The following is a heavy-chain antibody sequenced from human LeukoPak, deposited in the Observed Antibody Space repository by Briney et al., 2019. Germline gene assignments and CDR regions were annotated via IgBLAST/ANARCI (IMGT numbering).Heavy chain of an antibody. J-gene: IGHJ3*02. V-gene: IGHV1-46*01. CDR1: GYTFTSYY. CDR2: INPSGGST. D-gene: IGHD3-22*01. CDR3: ARVKPNYYDSSAYGTFDI. Sequence: ASVKVSCKASGYTFTSYYMHWVRQAPGQGLEWMGIINPSGGSTSYAQKFQGRVTMTRDTPTSTVYMELSSLRSEDTAVYYCARVKPNYYDSSAYGTFDIWGQGTMVTVSS.